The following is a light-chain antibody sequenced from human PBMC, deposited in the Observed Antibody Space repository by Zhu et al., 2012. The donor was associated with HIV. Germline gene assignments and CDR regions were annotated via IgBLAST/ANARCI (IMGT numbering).Light chain of an antibody. V-gene: IGKV1-9*01. CDR3: QQITSYPLFT. J-gene: IGKJ3*01. CDR1: QGISDY. CDR2: AAS. Sequence: DIQLTQSPSFLSASVGDRVTITCRASQGISDYLAWYQQKPGKAPKLLIYAASTLQSGVPSRFSGSRSQTEFSLTISSLQPEDFATYYCQQITSYPLFTFGPGTKWISN.